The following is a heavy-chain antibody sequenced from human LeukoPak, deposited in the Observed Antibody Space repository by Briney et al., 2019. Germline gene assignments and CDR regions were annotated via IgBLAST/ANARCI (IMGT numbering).Heavy chain of an antibody. Sequence: SGGSLRLSCAASGFTFSSHWMHWVRQAPGEGLVWVSRVYNDGSTTNYADSVKGRFTISRDNAKNTLYLQMNSLRAEDMAVYYCARESGSSRFFDYWGQGTLVTVFS. CDR2: VYNDGSTT. J-gene: IGHJ4*02. CDR3: ARESGSSRFFDY. D-gene: IGHD6-6*01. V-gene: IGHV3-74*01. CDR1: GFTFSSHW.